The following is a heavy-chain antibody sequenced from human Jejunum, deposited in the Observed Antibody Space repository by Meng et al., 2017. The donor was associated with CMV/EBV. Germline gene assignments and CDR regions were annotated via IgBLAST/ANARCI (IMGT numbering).Heavy chain of an antibody. V-gene: IGHV1-69*10. CDR2: IIPTVNIV. CDR1: FSKKA. D-gene: IGHD3-22*01. CDR3: ARGTHYYDSASYYYNLGY. Sequence: FSKKAISWERQAPGQGLEWMGGIIPTVNIVNYSEKMQGRVTITADTSTSTAYMELSSLRSEDTAVYYCARGTHYYDSASYYYNLGYWGQGTLVTVSS. J-gene: IGHJ4*02.